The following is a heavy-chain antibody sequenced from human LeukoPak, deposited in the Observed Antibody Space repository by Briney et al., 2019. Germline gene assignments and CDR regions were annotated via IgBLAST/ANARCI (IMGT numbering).Heavy chain of an antibody. J-gene: IGHJ4*02. CDR2: ISYDGNDI. V-gene: IGHV3-30-3*01. CDR3: ARDKELYADYYFDY. Sequence: GGSLRLSCAASGFTFSSYAMHWVRQAPGKGLEWVAVISYDGNDIYYADSVKGRFTISRDNSKNTLYLHMNSLRAEDTAVYYCARDKELYADYYFDYWGQGTLVTVSS. D-gene: IGHD4-17*01. CDR1: GFTFSSYA.